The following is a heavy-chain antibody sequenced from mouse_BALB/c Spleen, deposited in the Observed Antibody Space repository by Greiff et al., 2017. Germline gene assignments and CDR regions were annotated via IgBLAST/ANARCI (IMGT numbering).Heavy chain of an antibody. CDR2: IDPANGNT. D-gene: IGHD2-2*01. J-gene: IGHJ3*01. CDR3: APYYGYDGAWFAY. V-gene: IGHV14-3*02. CDR1: GFNIKDTY. Sequence: EVQLQQSGAELVKPGASVKLSCTASGFNIKDTYMHWVKQRPEQGLEWIGRIDPANGNTKYDPKFQGKATITADTSSNTAYLQLSSLTSEDTAVYYCAPYYGYDGAWFAYWGQGTLVTVSA.